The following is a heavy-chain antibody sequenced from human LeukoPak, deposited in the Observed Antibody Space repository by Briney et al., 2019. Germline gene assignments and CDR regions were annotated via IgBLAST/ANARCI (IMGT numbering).Heavy chain of an antibody. CDR2: MNPNSGNT. V-gene: IGHV1-8*03. CDR3: ATSWGSSPNDY. J-gene: IGHJ4*02. CDR1: GYTFTSYD. Sequence: ASVKVSCKASGYTFTSYDINWVRQATGQGLEWMGYMNPNSGNTGYAQKFQGRVTITRNTSISTAYMALSSLRSEDTAVYYCATSWGSSPNDYWGQGTLVTVSS. D-gene: IGHD6-6*01.